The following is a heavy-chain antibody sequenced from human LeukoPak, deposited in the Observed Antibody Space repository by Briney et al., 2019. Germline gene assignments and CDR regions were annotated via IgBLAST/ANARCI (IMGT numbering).Heavy chain of an antibody. CDR1: GFTLSNNY. CDR3: ARGVGEDGYTNNYFDY. CDR2: IYRGGST. D-gene: IGHD3-16*01. V-gene: IGHV3-53*01. Sequence: GGSLRLSRAASGFTLSNNYMTWVRQAPAKGLEWVSVIYRGGSTYYADSVQGRFTISRDDSKNTLYLQMNSLRAEDTAVYYCARGVGEDGYTNNYFDYWGQGTLVTVSS. J-gene: IGHJ4*02.